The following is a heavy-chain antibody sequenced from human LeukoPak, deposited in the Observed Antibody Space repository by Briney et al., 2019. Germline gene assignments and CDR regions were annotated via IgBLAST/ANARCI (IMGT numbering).Heavy chain of an antibody. Sequence: GGSLRLSCAASGFTFSSYAMSWVRQAPGKGLEWVSAISGSGGSTYYADSVKGRFTISRDNSKNTLYLQMSSLRAEDTAVYYCAEDQKLQPFHYWGQGTLVTVSS. D-gene: IGHD2-15*01. CDR2: ISGSGGST. V-gene: IGHV3-23*01. J-gene: IGHJ4*02. CDR1: GFTFSSYA. CDR3: AEDQKLQPFHY.